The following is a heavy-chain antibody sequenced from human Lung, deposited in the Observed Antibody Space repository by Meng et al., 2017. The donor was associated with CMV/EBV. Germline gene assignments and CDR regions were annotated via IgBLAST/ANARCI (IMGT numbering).Heavy chain of an antibody. CDR3: ARGMGYTDRSKLLKSRRSKDYYYGLDV. D-gene: IGHD3-16*02. Sequence: SETLSLXXAVYGGSFSGFYWSWVRQPPGKGLEWIGAISHSESANYNPSLKSRVTMSVDTSRNQISLKLNSLTAADTAVYYCARGMGYTDRSKLLKSRRSKDYYYGLDVWGQGXAVTVSS. J-gene: IGHJ6*02. CDR2: ISHSESA. V-gene: IGHV4-34*01. CDR1: GGSFSGFY.